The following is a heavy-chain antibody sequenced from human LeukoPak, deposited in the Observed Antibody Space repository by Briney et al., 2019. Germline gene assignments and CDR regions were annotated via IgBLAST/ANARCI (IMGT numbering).Heavy chain of an antibody. CDR1: GFTFSSYT. J-gene: IGHJ4*02. CDR2: ISTGGGST. D-gene: IGHD4-17*01. Sequence: GGSLRLSCAASGFTFSSYTMTWVRQAPGKGLEWVSSISTGGGSTYYADSVKGRFTISRDNSKNTLYLQMDSLRAEDTAIYYCARGLTLTTFDYWGQGTRVTVSS. CDR3: ARGLTLTTFDY. V-gene: IGHV3-23*01.